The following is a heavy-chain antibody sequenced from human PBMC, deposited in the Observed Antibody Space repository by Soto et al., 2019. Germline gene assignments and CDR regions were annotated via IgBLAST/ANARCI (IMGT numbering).Heavy chain of an antibody. CDR3: AIIIKPLRLRQLDP. J-gene: IGHJ5*02. CDR1: GYSLTELS. CDR2: FDPEDGKR. Sequence: GASVKVSCKVSGYSLTELSMHWVRQAPGERLEWMGSFDPEDGKRIYAQRFQGGVTMTEDTPKDSAYMQLSSLRSEDSAIYYCAIIIKPLRLRQLDPWGQGTRVTVSS. V-gene: IGHV1-24*01. D-gene: IGHD3-16*01.